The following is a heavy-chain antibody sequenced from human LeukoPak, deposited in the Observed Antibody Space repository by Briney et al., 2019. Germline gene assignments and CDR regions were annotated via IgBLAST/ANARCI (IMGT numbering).Heavy chain of an antibody. D-gene: IGHD3-9*01. CDR2: INGDGSTT. J-gene: IGHJ4*02. V-gene: IGHV3-74*01. CDR3: AKDRLRYFDSAQY. Sequence: GGSLRLSCAASGFTFSSYWMHWVRQAPGKGLVWVSHINGDGSTTSYADSVKGRFTISRDNSKNTLYLQMNSLRAEDTAVYYCAKDRLRYFDSAQYWGQGTLVTVSS. CDR1: GFTFSSYW.